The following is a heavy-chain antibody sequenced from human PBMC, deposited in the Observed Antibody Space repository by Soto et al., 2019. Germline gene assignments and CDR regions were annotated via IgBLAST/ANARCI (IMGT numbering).Heavy chain of an antibody. CDR2: ISGSGGST. CDR3: AKGVSCYRAAGGCDWFDP. CDR1: GFTFSSYA. D-gene: IGHD6-13*01. V-gene: IGHV3-23*01. Sequence: GGSLRLSCAASGFTFSSYAMSWVRQAPGKGLEWVSAISGSGGSTYYADSVKGRFTISRDNSKNTLYLQMNSLRAEDTAVYYCAKGVSCYRAAGGCDWFDPWGQGTLVTVSS. J-gene: IGHJ5*02.